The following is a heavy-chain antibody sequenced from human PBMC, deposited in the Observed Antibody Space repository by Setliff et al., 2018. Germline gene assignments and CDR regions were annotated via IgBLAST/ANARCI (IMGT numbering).Heavy chain of an antibody. CDR2: INAGNGNT. V-gene: IGHV1-3*01. Sequence: ASVQVSCKASGYIFTYYAIHWVRQAPGQRLEWMGWINAGNGNTKYSQKFQGRVTITSDTSASTAYMALSSLTSEDTAVYYCARRPYDSSGYFNYWGQGTLVTVSS. CDR3: ARRPYDSSGYFNY. D-gene: IGHD3-22*01. J-gene: IGHJ4*02. CDR1: GYIFTYYA.